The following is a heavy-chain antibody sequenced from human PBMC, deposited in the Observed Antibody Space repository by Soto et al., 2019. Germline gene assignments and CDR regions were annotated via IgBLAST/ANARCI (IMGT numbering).Heavy chain of an antibody. CDR3: ARKTYYDFWSGYPILSGMDV. CDR2: IYHSGST. D-gene: IGHD3-3*01. V-gene: IGHV4-61*08. CDR1: GGSVDRGDYY. J-gene: IGHJ6*02. Sequence: SETLSLTCTVSGGSVDRGDYYWTWIRQPPGKGLEWIGEIYHSGSTNYNPSLKSRVTISVDKSKNQFSLKLSSVTAADTAVYYCARKTYYDFWSGYPILSGMDVWGQGNTVTVSS.